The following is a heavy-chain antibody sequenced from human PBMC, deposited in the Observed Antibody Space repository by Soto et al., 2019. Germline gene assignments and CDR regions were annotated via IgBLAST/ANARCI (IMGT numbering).Heavy chain of an antibody. V-gene: IGHV3-74*03. CDR2: TNGDASST. Sequence: EEQLVESGGGLVQPGGSLRLSCVASGFTFSSYYMHWVRQVPGKGLVWVSRTNGDASSTAYADSVKGRFTISRDNAKNTLYLQMSGLRVEDTAMYYCVRGGAGSYYYYGMDVWGQGTTVTVSS. CDR1: GFTFSSYY. CDR3: VRGGAGSYYYYGMDV. J-gene: IGHJ6*02. D-gene: IGHD2-21*01.